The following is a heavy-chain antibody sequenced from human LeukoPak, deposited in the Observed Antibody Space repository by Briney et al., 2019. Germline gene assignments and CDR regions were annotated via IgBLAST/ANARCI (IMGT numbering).Heavy chain of an antibody. D-gene: IGHD3-22*01. CDR2: ISTSSSYI. CDR3: ARGANYDSSGYYYTLDY. Sequence: PGGSLRLSCAASGFTFNTYSMNWVRQGPGKGLEWVSSISTSSSYIYYADSVKGRFTISRDNAKNSLYLQMNSLRAEDTAVYYCARGANYDSSGYYYTLDYWGQGTLVTVSS. J-gene: IGHJ4*02. V-gene: IGHV3-21*01. CDR1: GFTFNTYS.